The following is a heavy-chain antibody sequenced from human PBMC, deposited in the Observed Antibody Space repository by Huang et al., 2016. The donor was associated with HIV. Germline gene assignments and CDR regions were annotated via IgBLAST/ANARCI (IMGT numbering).Heavy chain of an antibody. CDR3: AAMVRGVISYFDY. Sequence: QLQLQESGPGLVKPSETLSLTCTVSDGSISSSSYYWGWIRQPPGKGVEWIATLLYDGNTYYNPSLKSRVTISVDTSKNQFSLNLSSVTAADTAVYYCAAMVRGVISYFDYWGQGTLVTVSS. D-gene: IGHD3-10*01. CDR2: LLYDGNT. J-gene: IGHJ4*02. V-gene: IGHV4-39*01. CDR1: DGSISSSSYY.